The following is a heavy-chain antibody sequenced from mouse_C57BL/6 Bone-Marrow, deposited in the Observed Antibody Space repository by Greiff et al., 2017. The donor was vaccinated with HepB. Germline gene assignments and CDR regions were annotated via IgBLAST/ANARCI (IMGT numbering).Heavy chain of an antibody. CDR1: GYTFTSYW. D-gene: IGHD2-5*01. V-gene: IGHV1-55*01. Sequence: VQLQQSGAELVKPGASVKMSCKASGYTFTSYWITWVKQRPGQGLEWIGDIYPGSGSTNYNEKFKSKATLTVDTSSSTAYMQLSSLTSEDSAVYYCASGSYYSNYGYWYVDVWGTGTTVTVSS. CDR2: IYPGSGST. CDR3: ASGSYYSNYGYWYVDV. J-gene: IGHJ1*03.